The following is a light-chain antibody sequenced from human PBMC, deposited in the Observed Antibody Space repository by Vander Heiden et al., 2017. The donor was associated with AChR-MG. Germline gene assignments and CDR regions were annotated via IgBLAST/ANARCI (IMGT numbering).Light chain of an antibody. J-gene: IGLJ2*01. V-gene: IGLV1-40*01. CDR2: GNS. CDR3: QSYDSSLSGDVV. CDR1: SSNIGAGYD. Sequence: QSVLTPPPSVSGAPGQRVTIPCTGSSSNIGAGYDVHWYQQLPGTAPKLLIYGNSNRPSGVPDRFSGSKSGTSASLAITGLQAEDEADYYCQSYDSSLSGDVVFGGGTKLTVL.